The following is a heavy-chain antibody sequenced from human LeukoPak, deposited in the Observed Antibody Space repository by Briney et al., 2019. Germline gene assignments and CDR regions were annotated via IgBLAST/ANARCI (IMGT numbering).Heavy chain of an antibody. V-gene: IGHV3-15*01. D-gene: IGHD3-22*01. J-gene: IGHJ4*02. CDR2: IKSKTDGGTT. CDR3: TTRGYYDSSGYSNTIDY. CDR1: GFTFSNDW. Sequence: PGGSLRLSCAASGFTFSNDWMSWVRQAPGEGLEWVGRIKSKTDGGTTDYAAPVKGRFTISRDDSKNTLYLQMNSLKTEDTAVYYCTTRGYYDSSGYSNTIDYGGQGTLVTVSA.